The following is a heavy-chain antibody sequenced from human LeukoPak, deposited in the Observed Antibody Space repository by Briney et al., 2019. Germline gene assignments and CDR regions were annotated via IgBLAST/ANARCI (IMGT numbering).Heavy chain of an antibody. D-gene: IGHD6-13*01. V-gene: IGHV4-59*01. CDR2: IYYSGST. J-gene: IGHJ6*02. CDR1: GGSISSYY. CDR3: ARGAVIAAADEYYYGMDV. Sequence: SETLSLTCTVSGGSISSYYWSWIRQPPGKGLQWIGYIYYSGSTNYNPSLKSRITISVDTSKNQFSLKLSSVTAADTAVYYCARGAVIAAADEYYYGMDVWGQGTTVTVSS.